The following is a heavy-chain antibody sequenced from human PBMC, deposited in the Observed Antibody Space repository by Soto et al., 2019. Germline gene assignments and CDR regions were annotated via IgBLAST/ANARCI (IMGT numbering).Heavy chain of an antibody. D-gene: IGHD3-3*01. CDR3: AKGGNRITIFGVVQNWFDP. V-gene: IGHV3-30*18. Sequence: HPGGSLRLSCAASGFTFSSYGMHWVRQAPGRGLEWVALISYDGSDKYYTDSVRGRFTVSRDNSKNTLYLQMNNLRVEDAAVYYCAKGGNRITIFGVVQNWFDPWGQGTLVTVSS. J-gene: IGHJ5*02. CDR2: ISYDGSDK. CDR1: GFTFSSYG.